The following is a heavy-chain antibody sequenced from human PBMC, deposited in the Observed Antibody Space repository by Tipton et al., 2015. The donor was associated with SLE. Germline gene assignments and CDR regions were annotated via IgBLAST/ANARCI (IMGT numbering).Heavy chain of an antibody. Sequence: WIGEINHSGSTNYNPSLKSRVTISVDTSKNQFSLKLSSVTAADTAVYYCARGRGSYHGCDYWGQGTLVTVSS. J-gene: IGHJ4*02. D-gene: IGHD1-26*01. V-gene: IGHV4-34*01. CDR3: ARGRGSYHGCDY. CDR2: INHSGST.